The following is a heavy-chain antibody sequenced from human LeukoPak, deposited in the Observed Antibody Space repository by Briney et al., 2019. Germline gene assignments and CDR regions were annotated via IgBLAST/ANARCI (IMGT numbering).Heavy chain of an antibody. CDR2: IYHSGST. D-gene: IGHD2-15*01. CDR1: GGSISSSNW. Sequence: SGTLSLTCAVSGGSISSSNWWSWVRQPPGKGLEWIGEIYHSGSTNYSPSLKSRVTISVDKSKNQFSLKLSSVTAADTAVYYCARRYCSGGSCYEIDYWGQGTLVTVSS. J-gene: IGHJ4*02. V-gene: IGHV4-4*02. CDR3: ARRYCSGGSCYEIDY.